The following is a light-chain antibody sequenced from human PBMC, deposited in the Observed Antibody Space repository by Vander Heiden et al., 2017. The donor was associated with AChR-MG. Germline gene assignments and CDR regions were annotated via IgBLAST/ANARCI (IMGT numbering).Light chain of an antibody. Sequence: DIQMTKSPSSLSASVGDRVTITCRAGQSISSYLNWYQQKPGKDPRLLIYAASSLQSGFPSRFSGSGSGTDFTLTISMLQPEDFATYYCLWSNGTGSTFGQGTKLEI. J-gene: IGKJ2*01. CDR3: LWSNGTGST. CDR2: AAS. CDR1: QSISSY. V-gene: IGKV1-39*01.